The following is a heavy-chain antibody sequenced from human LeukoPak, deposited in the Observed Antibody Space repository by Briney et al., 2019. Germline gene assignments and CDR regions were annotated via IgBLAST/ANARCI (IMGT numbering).Heavy chain of an antibody. CDR2: IISDGSST. CDR3: ARARGSGYCSGGSCYLVDYYYGMDV. J-gene: IGHJ6*02. CDR1: GFTFSSYW. D-gene: IGHD2-15*01. V-gene: IGHV3-74*01. Sequence: PGGSLRLSCAASGFTFSSYWMHWVRQAPGKGLVWVSRIISDGSSTSYADSVKGRFTISRDNAKNTLYLQMNSLRAEDTAVYYCARARGSGYCSGGSCYLVDYYYGMDVWGQGTTVTVSS.